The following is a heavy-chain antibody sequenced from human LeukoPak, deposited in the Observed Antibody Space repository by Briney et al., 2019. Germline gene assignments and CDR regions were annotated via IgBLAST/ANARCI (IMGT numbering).Heavy chain of an antibody. D-gene: IGHD1-26*01. CDR3: ARDKIVGATNFDY. J-gene: IGHJ4*02. V-gene: IGHV3-7*01. CDR1: GFTFSSYW. CDR2: IKQGGSEK. Sequence: GSLRLSCAASGFTFSSYWMSWVRQAPGKGLEWVANIKQGGSEKYYVNSVKGRFTIFRDNAKNSLYLQMNSLRAEDTAVYYCARDKIVGATNFDYWGQGTLVTVSS.